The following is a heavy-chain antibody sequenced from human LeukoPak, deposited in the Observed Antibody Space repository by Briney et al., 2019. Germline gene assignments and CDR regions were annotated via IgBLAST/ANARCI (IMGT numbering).Heavy chain of an antibody. CDR2: ISYDGSNK. Sequence: GRSLRLSCAASGFTFSSYAMHWVRQAPGKGLEWVAVISYDGSNKYYADSVKGRFTISRDNSKNTLYLQMNSLRAEDTAVYYCARAGGPWSGYLGYWGQGTLVTVSS. V-gene: IGHV3-30-3*01. J-gene: IGHJ4*02. CDR3: ARAGGPWSGYLGY. CDR1: GFTFSSYA. D-gene: IGHD3-3*01.